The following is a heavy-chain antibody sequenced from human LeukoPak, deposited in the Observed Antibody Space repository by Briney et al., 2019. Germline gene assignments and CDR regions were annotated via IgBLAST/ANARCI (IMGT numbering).Heavy chain of an antibody. D-gene: IGHD2-15*01. V-gene: IGHV4-59*12. CDR3: ARGAGGYCSGGNCYARGGFDH. J-gene: IGHJ4*02. CDR1: GGSISSYY. Sequence: SETLSLTCTVSGGSISSYYWSWIRQPPGKGLEWIGYIYYIGSTNYNPSLKSRVTISVDTSKNQFSLKLSSVTAADTAVYYCARGAGGYCSGGNCYARGGFDHWGQGTLVTVSS. CDR2: IYYIGST.